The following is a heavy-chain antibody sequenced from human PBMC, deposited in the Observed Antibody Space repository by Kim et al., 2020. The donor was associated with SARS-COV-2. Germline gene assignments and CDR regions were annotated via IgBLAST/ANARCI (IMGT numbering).Heavy chain of an antibody. CDR2: GST. V-gene: IGHV3-23*01. Sequence: GSTYYADSVKGRFTIARDNSKNTLYLQMNSLSAEDTAVYYCAKVGSHFDYWGQGTLVTVSS. J-gene: IGHJ4*02. CDR3: AKVGSHFDY. D-gene: IGHD3-16*01.